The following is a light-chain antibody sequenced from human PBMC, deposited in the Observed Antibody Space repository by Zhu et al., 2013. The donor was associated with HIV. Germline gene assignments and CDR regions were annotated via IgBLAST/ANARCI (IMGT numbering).Light chain of an antibody. CDR2: DDS. Sequence: SYELTQPPSVSVAPGKTARIPCGGNNIGGTTANWYQQKPGQAPMVIIYDDSDRPSGIPERFSGSNSGNTATLTITRVEAGDEADYYCQVWDSSRDHPVFGGGTKLTVL. CDR1: NIGGTT. CDR3: QVWDSSRDHPV. J-gene: IGLJ2*01. V-gene: IGLV3-21*04.